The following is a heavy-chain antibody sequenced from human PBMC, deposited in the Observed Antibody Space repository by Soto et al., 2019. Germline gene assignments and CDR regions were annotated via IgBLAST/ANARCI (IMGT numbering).Heavy chain of an antibody. CDR2: IIPIFGTA. V-gene: IGHV1-69*13. J-gene: IGHJ4*02. CDR3: AREGGMTTVTIMGHHLDY. D-gene: IGHD4-17*01. CDR1: GGTFSSYA. Sequence: SVKVSCKASGGTFSSYAISWVRQAPGQGLEWMGGIIPIFGTANCAQMFQGRVTITADESTSTAYMELSSLRSEDTAVYYCAREGGMTTVTIMGHHLDYWGQGTLVTV.